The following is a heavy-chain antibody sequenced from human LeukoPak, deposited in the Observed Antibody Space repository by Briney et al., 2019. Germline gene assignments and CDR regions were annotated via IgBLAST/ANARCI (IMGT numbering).Heavy chain of an antibody. CDR3: AKDFKLFDYYDSSGLDY. CDR1: GFTSDDYT. J-gene: IGHJ4*02. Sequence: GGSLRLSCAASGFTSDDYTMHWVRQAPGKGLEWVSLITWDGGSTYYADSVKGRFTISRDNSKNTLYLQMNSLRAEDTAVYYCAKDFKLFDYYDSSGLDYWGQGTLVTVSS. D-gene: IGHD3-22*01. V-gene: IGHV3-43*01. CDR2: ITWDGGST.